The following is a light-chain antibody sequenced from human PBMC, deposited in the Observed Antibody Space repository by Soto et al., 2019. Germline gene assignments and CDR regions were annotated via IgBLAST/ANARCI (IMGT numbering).Light chain of an antibody. CDR1: QSVSSN. V-gene: IGKV3-15*01. J-gene: IGKJ1*01. CDR3: QQYNNWPTT. Sequence: EIVMTQSPATLSVSPGERATLSCRASQSVSSNLAWYQQKPGQAPRLLIYDASTRATGIPARFSGSGSGTEFTLTISSLQSEDFAVYYCQQYNNWPTTFGQGTKVDIK. CDR2: DAS.